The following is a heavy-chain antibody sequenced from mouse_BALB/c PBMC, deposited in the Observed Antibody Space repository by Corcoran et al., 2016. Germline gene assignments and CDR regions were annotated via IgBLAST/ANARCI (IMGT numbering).Heavy chain of an antibody. CDR1: GYSFTRYY. CDR3: ARDYGSSYVGYLDV. V-gene: IGHV1S135*01. CDR2: IDPFNGGT. Sequence: EIQLQQSGPELMKPGASVKISCKASGYSFTRYYMHWVKQRHGKSLEWIGYIDPFNGGTSYNQKFKGKATLTVDKSSSTAYMHLSSLTSEDSAVYYCARDYGSSYVGYLDVWGAGTTVTVSS. J-gene: IGHJ1*01. D-gene: IGHD1-1*01.